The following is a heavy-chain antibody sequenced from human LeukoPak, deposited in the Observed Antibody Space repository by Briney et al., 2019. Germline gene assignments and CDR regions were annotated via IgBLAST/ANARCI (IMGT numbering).Heavy chain of an antibody. V-gene: IGHV3-74*01. D-gene: IGHD4-17*01. Sequence: GGSLRLSCAASGFTFSSYWMHWVRQAPGKGLVWVSHINDDGSSTSYADSVKGRFIISRDNSKNTLFLQMNSLRAEDTATYYCARPYGDYARGALDIWGQGTLVTVSS. CDR3: ARPYGDYARGALDI. CDR1: GFTFSSYW. J-gene: IGHJ3*02. CDR2: INDDGSST.